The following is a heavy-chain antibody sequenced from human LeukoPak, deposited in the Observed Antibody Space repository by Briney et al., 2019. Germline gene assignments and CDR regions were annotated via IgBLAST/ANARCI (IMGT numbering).Heavy chain of an antibody. CDR2: ISSSSSYI. CDR1: GFTFSSYS. D-gene: IGHD6-13*01. CDR3: ARHLRIAVALDY. J-gene: IGHJ4*02. V-gene: IGHV3-21*01. Sequence: GGSLRLSCAASGFTFSSYSMNWVRQAPGKGLEWVSSISSSSSYIYYADSVKGRFTISRDNAKNSLYLQMNSLRAEDTAVYYCARHLRIAVALDYWGQGTLVTVSS.